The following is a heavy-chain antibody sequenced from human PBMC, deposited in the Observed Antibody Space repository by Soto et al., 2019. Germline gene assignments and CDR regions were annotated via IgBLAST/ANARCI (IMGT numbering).Heavy chain of an antibody. J-gene: IGHJ6*02. D-gene: IGHD2-21*02. CDR1: GFTFSSYS. V-gene: IGHV3-21*01. Sequence: VQLVESGGGLVKPGGSLRLSCAASGFTFSSYSMNWVRQAPGKGLEWVSSISSSSSYIYYADSVKGRFTISRDNAKNSLYLQMNSLRAEDTAVYYCARDAKSSAIGYYYGMDVWGQGTTVTVSS. CDR3: ARDAKSSAIGYYYGMDV. CDR2: ISSSSSYI.